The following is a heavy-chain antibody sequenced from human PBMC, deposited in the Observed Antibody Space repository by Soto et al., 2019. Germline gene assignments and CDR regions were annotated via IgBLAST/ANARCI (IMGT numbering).Heavy chain of an antibody. D-gene: IGHD5-18*01. J-gene: IGHJ4*02. CDR3: ARGNSYGFSNFDY. CDR1: GGSVSSGSYY. Sequence: SETLSLTCTVSGGSVSSGSYYWSRIRQPPGKGLEWIGYIYYSGSTNYNPSLKSRVTISVDTSKNQFSLKLSSVTAADTAVYYCARGNSYGFSNFDYWGQGTLVT. V-gene: IGHV4-61*01. CDR2: IYYSGST.